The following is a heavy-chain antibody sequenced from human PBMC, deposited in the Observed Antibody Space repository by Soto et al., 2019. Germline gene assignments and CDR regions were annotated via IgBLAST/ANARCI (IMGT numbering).Heavy chain of an antibody. CDR1: GGTFSSYT. Sequence: VQLVQSGAEVKKPGSSVKVSCKASGGTFSSYTISWVRQAPGQGLEWMGRIIPILGIANYAQKFQGRVTISAYKSTSTAYMELSSLRSEDTAVYYCARLQPPFDYWGQGTLVTVSS. CDR3: ARLQPPFDY. J-gene: IGHJ4*02. V-gene: IGHV1-69*02. CDR2: IIPILGIA. D-gene: IGHD5-18*01.